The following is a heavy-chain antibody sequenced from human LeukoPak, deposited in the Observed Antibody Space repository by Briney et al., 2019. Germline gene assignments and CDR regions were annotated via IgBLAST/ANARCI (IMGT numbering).Heavy chain of an antibody. CDR1: GGTFISYA. CDR2: IIPIFGTA. D-gene: IGHD3-3*01. Sequence: SVKVSCKASGGTFISYAIGWVRQAPGQGLEWMGGIIPIFGTANYAQKFQGRVTITADESTSTAYMELSSLRSEDTAVYYCASPTGHYDFKSMDVWGQGTTVTVSS. J-gene: IGHJ6*02. V-gene: IGHV1-69*13. CDR3: ASPTGHYDFKSMDV.